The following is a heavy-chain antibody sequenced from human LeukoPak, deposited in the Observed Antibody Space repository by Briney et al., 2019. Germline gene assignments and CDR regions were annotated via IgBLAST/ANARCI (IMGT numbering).Heavy chain of an antibody. CDR1: GYSFTSYW. CDR3: VRHPPSNGEDY. Sequence: GESLKISCKGSGYSFTSYWIGWVRQMPGKGLEWMGIIYPGDSDTRYSPSFQGQVTMSADKSISTAYLQWSSLKASDTAMYYRVRHPPSNGEDYWGRGTLVTVSS. V-gene: IGHV5-51*01. J-gene: IGHJ4*02. D-gene: IGHD2-8*01. CDR2: IYPGDSDT.